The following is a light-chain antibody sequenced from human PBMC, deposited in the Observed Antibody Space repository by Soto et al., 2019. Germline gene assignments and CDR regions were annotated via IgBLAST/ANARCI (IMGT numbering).Light chain of an antibody. Sequence: DIQITQSPSTLSASVGDRVTITCRASQSIRSWLAWYQQKPGKAPRLLIYKASSLESGVPSRFSGSGSGTEFTLTISSLKPDDSATYYCQQYDSYCTFGGGTKV. CDR1: QSIRSW. CDR3: QQYDSYCT. CDR2: KAS. J-gene: IGKJ4*01. V-gene: IGKV1-5*03.